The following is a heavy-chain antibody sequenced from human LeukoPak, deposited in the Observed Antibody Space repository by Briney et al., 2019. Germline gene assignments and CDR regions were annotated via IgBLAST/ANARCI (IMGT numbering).Heavy chain of an antibody. J-gene: IGHJ5*02. CDR3: ARGFLYSSSWYRSPGSWFDP. V-gene: IGHV4-34*01. CDR1: GGSFSGYY. D-gene: IGHD6-13*01. Sequence: SETLSLTCAVYGGSFSGYYWSWICQPPGKGLEWIGEINHSGSTNYNPSLKSRVTISVDTSKNQFSLKLSSVTAADTAVYYCARGFLYSSSWYRSPGSWFDPWGQGTLVTVSS. CDR2: INHSGST.